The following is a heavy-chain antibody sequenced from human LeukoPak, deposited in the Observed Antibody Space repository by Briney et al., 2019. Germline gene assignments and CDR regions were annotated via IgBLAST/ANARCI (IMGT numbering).Heavy chain of an antibody. CDR3: ARDLPHRLGYCTNGVCYPPDYYYYYGMDV. V-gene: IGHV3-21*01. J-gene: IGHJ6*02. D-gene: IGHD2-8*01. Sequence: PGGSLRLSCAASGFTFSSYSMNWVRQAPGKGLEWVSSISSSSYIYYADSVKGRFTISRDNAKNSLYLQMNSLRAEDTAVYYCARDLPHRLGYCTNGVCYPPDYYYYYGMDVWGQGTTVTVSS. CDR2: ISSSSYI. CDR1: GFTFSSYS.